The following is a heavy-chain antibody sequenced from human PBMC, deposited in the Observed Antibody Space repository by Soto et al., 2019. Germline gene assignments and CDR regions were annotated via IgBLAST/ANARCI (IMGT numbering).Heavy chain of an antibody. J-gene: IGHJ6*02. D-gene: IGHD3-3*01. CDR3: ARDGGARVYYHFSSGYSFPTLMDV. V-gene: IGHV3-21*01. CDR2: ISSSSSYI. Sequence: GGSLRLSCAASGFTFSSYSMNWVRQAPGKGLEWVSSISSSSSYIYYADSVKGRFTISRDNAKNSLYLQMNSLRAEDTAVYYCARDGGARVYYHFSSGYSFPTLMDVWGHGNTVTVSS. CDR1: GFTFSSYS.